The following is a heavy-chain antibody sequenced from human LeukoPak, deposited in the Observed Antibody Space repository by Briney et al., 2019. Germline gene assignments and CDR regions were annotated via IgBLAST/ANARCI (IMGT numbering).Heavy chain of an antibody. CDR3: ARDGSRYGDYWYFDL. J-gene: IGHJ2*01. Sequence: SETLSLTCTVSGGSISSSSYYWGWIRQPPGKGLEWIGSIYYSGSTYYNPSLKSRVTISVDTSKNQFSLKLSSVTAADTAVYYCARDGSRYGDYWYFDLWGRGTLVTVSS. D-gene: IGHD4-17*01. CDR2: IYYSGST. V-gene: IGHV4-39*07. CDR1: GGSISSSSYY.